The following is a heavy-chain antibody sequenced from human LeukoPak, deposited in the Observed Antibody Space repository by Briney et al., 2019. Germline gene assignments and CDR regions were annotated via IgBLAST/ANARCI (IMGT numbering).Heavy chain of an antibody. D-gene: IGHD6-19*01. CDR3: AKGQGSGWYLTYFDY. CDR2: INSEGKVT. J-gene: IGHJ4*02. V-gene: IGHV3-48*01. CDR1: GFSFSTTN. Sequence: GGSLRLSCAASGFSFSTTNMNWVRLAPGKRLEWVSYINSEGKVTFYTHSVNGRFTISRDNSKNTLYLQMNSLRAEDTAVYYCAKGQGSGWYLTYFDYWGQGTLVTVSS.